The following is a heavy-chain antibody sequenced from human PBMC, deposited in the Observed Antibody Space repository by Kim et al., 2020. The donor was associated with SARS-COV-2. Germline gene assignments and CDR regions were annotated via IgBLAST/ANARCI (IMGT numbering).Heavy chain of an antibody. D-gene: IGHD3-10*01. Sequence: ASVKVSCKASGYTFTSYGISWVRQAPGQGLEGMGWISAYNGNPNYAQKLQGRVTLTTDTSTSTAYMELRSLRSDDTAGYYCARDPRRDITMVQGVINYYFDYWGQGTLVTVSS. J-gene: IGHJ4*02. CDR1: GYTFTSYG. CDR3: ARDPRRDITMVQGVINYYFDY. CDR2: ISAYNGNP. V-gene: IGHV1-18*01.